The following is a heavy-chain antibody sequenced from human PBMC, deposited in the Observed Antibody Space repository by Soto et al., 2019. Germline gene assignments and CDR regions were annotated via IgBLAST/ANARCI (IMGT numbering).Heavy chain of an antibody. CDR3: ARTVVAPSREDWFDP. D-gene: IGHD3-22*01. J-gene: IGHJ5*02. CDR2: IYHSGST. CDR1: GGSISSSNW. Sequence: SETLSLTCAVPGGSISSSNWWSWVRQPPGKGLEWIGEIYHSGSTNYNPSLKSRVTISVDKSKNQFSLKLSSVTAADTAVYYCARTVVAPSREDWFDPWGQGTLVTVSS. V-gene: IGHV4-4*02.